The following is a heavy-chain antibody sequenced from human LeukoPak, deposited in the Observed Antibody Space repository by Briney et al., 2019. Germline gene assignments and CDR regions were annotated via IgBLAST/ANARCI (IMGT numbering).Heavy chain of an antibody. CDR3: ARGLDSSGYYQYYFDY. D-gene: IGHD3-22*01. V-gene: IGHV3-48*04. CDR1: GFTFSSYS. Sequence: GGSLRLSCAASGFTFSSYSMNWVRQAPGKGLEWVSYISSSSSTIYYADSVKGRFTISRDNAKNSLYLQMNSLRAEDTAVYYCARGLDSSGYYQYYFDYWGQGTLVTVSS. J-gene: IGHJ4*02. CDR2: ISSSSSTI.